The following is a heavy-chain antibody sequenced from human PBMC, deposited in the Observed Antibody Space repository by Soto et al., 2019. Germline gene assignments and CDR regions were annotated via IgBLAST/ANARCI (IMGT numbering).Heavy chain of an antibody. CDR2: TYPVDSNT. V-gene: IGHV5-51*01. Sequence: GEALKISWEGSGYSFTSYWIGWVRQMPGKGVECMRITYPVDSNTRYSPSFQGHVTISAPKSISTAYLQWSSLKASDTAMYYCARVSRFGVVIPSHYYYGMDVWGQGTTVTVSS. CDR1: GYSFTSYW. J-gene: IGHJ6*02. CDR3: ARVSRFGVVIPSHYYYGMDV. D-gene: IGHD3-3*01.